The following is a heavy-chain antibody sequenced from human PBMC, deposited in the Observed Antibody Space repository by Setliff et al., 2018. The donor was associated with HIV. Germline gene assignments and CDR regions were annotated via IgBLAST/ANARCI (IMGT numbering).Heavy chain of an antibody. J-gene: IGHJ5*02. Sequence: GASVKVSCKASGYNFVGYGINWLRQAPGQGLEWMGWINTYNGNTKYGQKFQGSVTMTTDTSTSTVYMELRNLRSDDTAVYFCARGGPARVALLYWFDPWGQGTLVTV. V-gene: IGHV1-18*01. CDR3: ARGGPARVALLYWFDP. CDR1: GYNFVGYG. CDR2: INTYNGNT. D-gene: IGHD2-21*01.